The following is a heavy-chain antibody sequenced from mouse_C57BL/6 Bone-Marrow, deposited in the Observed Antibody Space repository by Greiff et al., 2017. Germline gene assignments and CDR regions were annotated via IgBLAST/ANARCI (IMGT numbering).Heavy chain of an antibody. Sequence: EVKVVESGPELVKPGASVKISCKASGYSFTGYYMHWVKQSHGNILDWIGYIYPYNGVSSYNQKFKGKATLTVDKSSSTAYMELRSLTSEDSAVYYCARGYGSSYGVYWGQGTLVTVSA. CDR2: IYPYNGVS. CDR3: ARGYGSSYGVY. J-gene: IGHJ3*01. V-gene: IGHV1-31*01. D-gene: IGHD1-1*01. CDR1: GYSFTGYY.